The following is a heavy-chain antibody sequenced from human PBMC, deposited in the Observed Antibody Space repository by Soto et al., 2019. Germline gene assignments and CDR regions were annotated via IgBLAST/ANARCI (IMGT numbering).Heavy chain of an antibody. CDR2: IYYTGST. J-gene: IGHJ4*02. Sequence: QLQLQESGPGLVKPSETLSLTCSVSAGSISSSSYYWGWIRQPPGKGLEGIGSIYYTGSTYHNPSLKSRVTISVDTSKNQFSLKLSSVTAADTAVYYCARLCSGGRCYVWGQGTLVTVSS. CDR3: ARLCSGGRCYV. V-gene: IGHV4-39*01. CDR1: AGSISSSSYY. D-gene: IGHD2-15*01.